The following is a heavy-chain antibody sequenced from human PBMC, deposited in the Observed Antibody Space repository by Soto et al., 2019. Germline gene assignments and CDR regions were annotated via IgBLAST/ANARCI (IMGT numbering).Heavy chain of an antibody. D-gene: IGHD5-18*01. CDR3: ANSEYSRYKMMDV. V-gene: IGHV3-30*18. Sequence: QVQLVESGGGVVQPGRSLRLSCAASGFTFRSYGMHWVRQAPGRGLEWVALISYDGSIKYYADSVRGRFTISRDNSKNTLYLKMNSLRAEDTDVYYCANSEYSRYKMMDVWGQGTMVTVSS. J-gene: IGHJ6*02. CDR1: GFTFRSYG. CDR2: ISYDGSIK.